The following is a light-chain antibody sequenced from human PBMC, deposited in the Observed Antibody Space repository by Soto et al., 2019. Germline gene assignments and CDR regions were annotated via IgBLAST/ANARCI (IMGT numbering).Light chain of an antibody. J-gene: IGLJ2*01. CDR1: SSDFGSYNL. Sequence: QSVLTQPASVSGSPGQAITISCTGTSSDFGSYNLVSWYQQYPGKAPKLMIYEGSKRPSGVSNRFSGSKSGNTASLTISGLQAEDEADYYCCSYAGSSTLVFGGGTKLTVL. CDR3: CSYAGSSTLV. V-gene: IGLV2-23*01. CDR2: EGS.